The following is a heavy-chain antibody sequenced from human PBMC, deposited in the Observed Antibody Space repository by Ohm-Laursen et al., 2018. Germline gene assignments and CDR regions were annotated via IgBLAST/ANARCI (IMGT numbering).Heavy chain of an antibody. V-gene: IGHV3-7*01. CDR3: AAGSGWLIDY. CDR2: IEQDGSEK. CDR1: GFTFSTYW. J-gene: IGHJ4*02. D-gene: IGHD6-19*01. Sequence: GSLRLSCAASGFTFSTYWMNWIRQAPGKGLEWVANIEQDGSEKNYVESVKGRFTISRDNAKNSLFLQLNALRAEDTAVYYCAAGSGWLIDYWGQGTLVTVSP.